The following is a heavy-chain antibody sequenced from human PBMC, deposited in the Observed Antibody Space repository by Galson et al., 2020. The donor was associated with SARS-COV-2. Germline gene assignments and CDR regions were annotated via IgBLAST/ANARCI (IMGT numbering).Heavy chain of an antibody. CDR3: ARLHRLTAMAQTLDP. CDR2: IYYSGST. D-gene: IGHD5-18*01. V-gene: IGHV4-39*01. Sequence: SETLSLTCTVSGGSISSSSYYWGWIRQPPGKGLEWIGSIYYSGSTYYNPSLKSRVTISVDTSKNQFSLKLSSVTAADTAVYYRARLHRLTAMAQTLDPWGQGTLVTVSS. CDR1: GGSISSSSYY. J-gene: IGHJ5*02.